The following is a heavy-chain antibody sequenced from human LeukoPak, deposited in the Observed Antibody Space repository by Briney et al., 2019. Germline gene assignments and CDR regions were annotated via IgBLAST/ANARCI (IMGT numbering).Heavy chain of an antibody. CDR2: IYPGGSDT. J-gene: IGHJ2*01. CDR1: GYSFTSYW. D-gene: IGHD5-18*01. V-gene: IGHV5-51*01. Sequence: GESLKISRKGSGYSFTSYWIAWGRQMPGKRLEWMGIIYPGGSDTTYSPSFQGQVIISADKSISTAYQQWTSLKASDTAMYYCARRSINSYSYGRHFDLWGRGTLVTVSS. CDR3: ARRSINSYSYGRHFDL.